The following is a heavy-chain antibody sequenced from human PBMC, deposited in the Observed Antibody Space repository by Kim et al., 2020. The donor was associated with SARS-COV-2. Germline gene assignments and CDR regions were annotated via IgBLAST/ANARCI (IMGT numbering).Heavy chain of an antibody. V-gene: IGHV4-39*05. J-gene: IGHJ4*02. Sequence: SETPSLTCTVSGASISTTSDYWGWVRQSPGKGLEWVGTISYRGNTYYNPSLKTRLTISVDTSNNQFSLKLNSVTAADTAVYYCAVSTGYYQGLDYWGQGTLVTVSS. CDR3: AVSTGYYQGLDY. D-gene: IGHD6-19*01. CDR2: ISYRGNT. CDR1: GASISTTSDY.